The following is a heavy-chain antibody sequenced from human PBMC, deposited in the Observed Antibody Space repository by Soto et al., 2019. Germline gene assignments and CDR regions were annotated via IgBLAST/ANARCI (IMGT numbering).Heavy chain of an antibody. CDR2: MNPNSGNT. CDR3: ATWLQSQYYYGMDV. CDR1: GYTFTSYD. V-gene: IGHV1-8*01. D-gene: IGHD5-12*01. Sequence: QVQLVQSGAEVKKPGASVKVSCKASGYTFTSYDINWVRQATGQGLEWMGWMNPNSGNTGYAQKLQGRVTITRNTSISTAYMELSSLRSEDTAVYYSATWLQSQYYYGMDVWGQGTTVTVSS. J-gene: IGHJ6*02.